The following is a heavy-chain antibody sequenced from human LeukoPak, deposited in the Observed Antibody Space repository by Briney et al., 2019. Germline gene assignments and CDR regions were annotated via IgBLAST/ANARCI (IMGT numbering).Heavy chain of an antibody. V-gene: IGHV3-23*01. J-gene: IGHJ5*02. CDR2: ISGSGRST. Sequence: GGSLRLSCAGSGFTFNTSAMSWVRQAPGKGLEWVSAISGSGRSTYYTDSVRGRFTISRDNSKNTLYLQTNSLRAEDTAVYFCAKGRGTRVYNWFDPWGQGILVTVSS. D-gene: IGHD1-26*01. CDR1: GFTFNTSA. CDR3: AKGRGTRVYNWFDP.